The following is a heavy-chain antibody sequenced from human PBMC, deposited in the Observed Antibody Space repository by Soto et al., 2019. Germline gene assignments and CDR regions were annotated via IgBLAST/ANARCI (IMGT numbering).Heavy chain of an antibody. CDR2: IIPIFGTA. CDR3: ASAGGIAARLGFAFDI. J-gene: IGHJ3*02. V-gene: IGHV1-69*13. Sequence: GASVKVSCKASGGTFSSYAISWVRQAPGQGLEWMGGIIPIFGTANYAQKFQGRVTITADESTSTAYMELSSLRSEDTAVYYCASAGGIAARLGFAFDIWGQGTMVTVSS. D-gene: IGHD6-6*01. CDR1: GGTFSSYA.